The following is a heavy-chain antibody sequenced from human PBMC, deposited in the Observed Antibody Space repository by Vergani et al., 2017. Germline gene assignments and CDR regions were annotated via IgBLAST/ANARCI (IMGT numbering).Heavy chain of an antibody. CDR2: ISPDGSAT. J-gene: IGHJ6*03. CDR3: ARGSTYXSSTSCYYHYYMDV. CDR1: GFSLSRFW. Sequence: EVQLVESGGGLVQPGGSLRLSCAASGFSLSRFWMSWVRQAPEKGLEWVAHISPDGSATSYVDSVKGRFTISRDNTKNSLSLQMSGLRVEDTAVYYCARGSTYXSSTSCYYHYYMDVWGKGTTVTVSS. V-gene: IGHV3-7*01. D-gene: IGHD2-2*01.